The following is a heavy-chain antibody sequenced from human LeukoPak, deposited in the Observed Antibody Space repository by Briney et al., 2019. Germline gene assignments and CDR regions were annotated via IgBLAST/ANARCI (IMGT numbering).Heavy chain of an antibody. CDR3: AKVKSGIAAAGTYDY. CDR1: GXTFSSYA. J-gene: IGHJ4*02. Sequence: GGSLRLSCAASGXTFSSYAMSWVRQAPGKGLEWVSAISGSGGSTYYADSVKGRFTISRDNSKNTLYLQMNSLRAEDTAVYYCAKVKSGIAAAGTYDYWGQGTLVTVSS. CDR2: ISGSGGST. D-gene: IGHD6-13*01. V-gene: IGHV3-23*01.